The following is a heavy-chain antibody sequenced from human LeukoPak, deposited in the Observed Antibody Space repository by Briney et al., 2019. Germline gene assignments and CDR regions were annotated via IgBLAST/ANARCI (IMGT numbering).Heavy chain of an antibody. V-gene: IGHV3-74*01. CDR2: INSDGSST. CDR1: GFTFSSYW. J-gene: IGHJ5*02. D-gene: IGHD3-9*01. Sequence: SGGSLRLSCAASGFTFSSYWMRWVRQAPGKGLVWVSRINSDGSSTSYADSVKGRFTISRDNAKNTLYLQMNSLRAEDTAVYYCARGNDILTGLNWFDPWGQGTLVTVSS. CDR3: ARGNDILTGLNWFDP.